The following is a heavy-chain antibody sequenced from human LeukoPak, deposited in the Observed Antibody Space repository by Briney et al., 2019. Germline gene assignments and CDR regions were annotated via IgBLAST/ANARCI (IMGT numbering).Heavy chain of an antibody. J-gene: IGHJ1*01. CDR1: GFTFSSPG. V-gene: IGHV3-66*01. CDR2: IYSGGST. D-gene: IGHD3-16*01. Sequence: PGGSLRLSCAASGFTFSSPGMNWVRQAPGKGLEWVSFIYSGGSTYYADSVKGRFTISRDNSKNTLYFQMNSLRAEDTAVYYCANLIGTWIGLYEYFQHWGQGTLVTVSS. CDR3: ANLIGTWIGLYEYFQH.